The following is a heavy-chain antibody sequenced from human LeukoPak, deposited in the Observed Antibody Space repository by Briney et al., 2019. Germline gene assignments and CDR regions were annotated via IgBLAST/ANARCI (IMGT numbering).Heavy chain of an antibody. CDR3: ARDSTTDYYYYYMDV. J-gene: IGHJ6*03. Sequence: SETLSLTCTVSGVSISSSSYYWGWIRQPPGKGLEWIGSIYYSGSTYYNPSLKSRVTISVDTSKNQFSLKLSSVTAADTAVYYCARDSTTDYYYYYMDVWGKGTTVTVSS. D-gene: IGHD1-1*01. CDR1: GVSISSSSYY. V-gene: IGHV4-39*07. CDR2: IYYSGST.